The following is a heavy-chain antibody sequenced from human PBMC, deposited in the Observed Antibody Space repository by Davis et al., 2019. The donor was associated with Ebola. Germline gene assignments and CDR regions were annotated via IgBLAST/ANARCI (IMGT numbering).Heavy chain of an antibody. CDR1: GGSISSYY. CDR2: IHYSGST. J-gene: IGHJ4*02. CDR3: ARGPVGHYYDSSGYYSVPRYFDY. Sequence: MPSETLSLTCTVSGGSISSYYWSWIRQHPGKGLEWIGYIHYSGSTYYNPSLRTRVTISLDTSKNQFSLKLSSVTAADTAVYYCARGPVGHYYDSSGYYSVPRYFDYWGQGTLVTVSS. D-gene: IGHD3-22*01. V-gene: IGHV4-59*06.